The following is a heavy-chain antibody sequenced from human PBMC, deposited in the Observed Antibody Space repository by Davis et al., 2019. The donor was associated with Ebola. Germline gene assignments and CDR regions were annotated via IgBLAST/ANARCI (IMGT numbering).Heavy chain of an antibody. J-gene: IGHJ6*02. D-gene: IGHD5-12*01. Sequence: GESLKISCAASGFTFSSYSMNWVRQAPGKGLGWVSYISSSSSTIYYADSVKGRFTISRDNAKNSLYLQMNSLRDEDTAVYYCARDTSFIVATITYYYYGMDVWGQGTTVTVSS. CDR1: GFTFSSYS. V-gene: IGHV3-48*02. CDR2: ISSSSSTI. CDR3: ARDTSFIVATITYYYYGMDV.